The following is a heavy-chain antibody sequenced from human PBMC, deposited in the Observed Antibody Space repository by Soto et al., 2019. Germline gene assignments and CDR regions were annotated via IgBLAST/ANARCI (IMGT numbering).Heavy chain of an antibody. CDR1: GFTFSSYG. J-gene: IGHJ4*02. CDR2: IWYDGSNK. D-gene: IGHD3-22*01. V-gene: IGHV3-33*01. Sequence: QVQLVESGGGVVQPGRSLRLSCAASGFTFSSYGMHWVRQAPGKGLEWVAVIWYDGSNKYYADSVKGRFTISRDNSKNTLYLQMNSLRAEDTAGYYCARGSYYYDSDPPDYWGQGTLVTVSS. CDR3: ARGSYYYDSDPPDY.